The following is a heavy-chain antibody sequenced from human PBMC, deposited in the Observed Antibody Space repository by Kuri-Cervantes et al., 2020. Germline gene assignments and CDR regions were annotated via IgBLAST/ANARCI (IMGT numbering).Heavy chain of an antibody. CDR1: GGTFNNSA. CDR3: AKAGYGSSALFDN. Sequence: SVKVSCKASGGTFNNSAFSWVRQAPGQGLEWVGGIIPIFPTPDYAQRFQGRVTITRDESTSTASMELRSLRSDDTAIYYCAKAGYGSSALFDNWGRGTLVTVSS. CDR2: IIPIFPTP. J-gene: IGHJ4*02. D-gene: IGHD3-10*01. V-gene: IGHV1-69*05.